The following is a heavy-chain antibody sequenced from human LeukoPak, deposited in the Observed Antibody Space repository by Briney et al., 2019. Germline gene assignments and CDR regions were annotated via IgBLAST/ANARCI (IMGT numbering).Heavy chain of an antibody. Sequence: GSLRLSCAASGFTVSSNYMSWIRQPPGKGLEWIGYIHYSGSTNYNPPLKSRVTISVDTSKNQFSLKLSSVTAADTAVYYCARTTEGGYTYGYFYYYYMDVWGKGTTVTISS. CDR1: GFTVSSNY. CDR2: IHYSGST. D-gene: IGHD5-18*01. V-gene: IGHV4-59*02. CDR3: ARTTEGGYTYGYFYYYYMDV. J-gene: IGHJ6*03.